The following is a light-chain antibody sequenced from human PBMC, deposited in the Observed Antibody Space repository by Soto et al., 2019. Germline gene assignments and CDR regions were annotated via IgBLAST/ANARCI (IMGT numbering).Light chain of an antibody. V-gene: IGLV1-44*01. CDR1: SSNIGSNT. J-gene: IGLJ2*01. CDR3: AACDDSLNGVV. CDR2: SNN. Sequence: QSVLTQPPSASGTPGQRVTISCSGSSSNIGSNTVNWYQQLPGTAPKLLIYSNNQQPSGVPDRFSGSKSGTSASLAISGLQSEDEADYYCAACDDSLNGVVFGGGTKVTVL.